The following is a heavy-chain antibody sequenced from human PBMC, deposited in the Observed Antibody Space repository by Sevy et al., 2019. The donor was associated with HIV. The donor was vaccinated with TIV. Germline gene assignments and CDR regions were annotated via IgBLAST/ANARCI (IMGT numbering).Heavy chain of an antibody. V-gene: IGHV1-8*01. D-gene: IGHD3-10*01. Sequence: ASVKVSCKASGXXXTSYDINWVRQATGQGLEWMGWMNPNSGNTGYAQKFQGRVTMTRNTSISTAYMELSSLRSEDTAVYYCARLRPSITMVRGVLRYYYYXXXXXXXXGTTVTXSS. CDR2: MNPNSGNT. CDR3: ARLRPSITMVRGVLRYYYYXXXXX. J-gene: IGHJ6*04. CDR1: GXXXTSYD.